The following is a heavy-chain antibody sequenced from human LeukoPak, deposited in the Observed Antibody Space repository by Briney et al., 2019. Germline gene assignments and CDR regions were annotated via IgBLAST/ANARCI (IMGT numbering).Heavy chain of an antibody. Sequence: SETLSLTCTVSGGSISSYYWSWIRQPAGKGLAWIGRIYTSGSTNYNPSLKSRVTMSVDTSKNQFSLKLSSVTAADTAVYYCARDSVGGNFPFRYYYYGMDVWGQGTTVTVSS. CDR3: ARDSVGGNFPFRYYYYGMDV. CDR1: GGSISSYY. J-gene: IGHJ6*02. CDR2: IYTSGST. V-gene: IGHV4-4*07. D-gene: IGHD4-23*01.